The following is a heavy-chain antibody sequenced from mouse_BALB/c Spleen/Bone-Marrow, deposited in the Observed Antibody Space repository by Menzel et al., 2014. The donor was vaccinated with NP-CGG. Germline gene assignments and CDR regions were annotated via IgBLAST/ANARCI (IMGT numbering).Heavy chain of an antibody. J-gene: IGHJ1*01. V-gene: IGHV4-1*02. D-gene: IGHD1-1*01. CDR2: INPDSSTI. Sequence: EVQVVESGGGLVQPGGSLKLSCAASGFDFSRFWMSWVRQAPGKGLEWIGEINPDSSTINYTPSLKDKFIISRDSAKNTLYLQMSKARSEDTALYYCARLNYYGNLFVWGAGTTVTVSS. CDR3: ARLNYYGNLFV. CDR1: GFDFSRFW.